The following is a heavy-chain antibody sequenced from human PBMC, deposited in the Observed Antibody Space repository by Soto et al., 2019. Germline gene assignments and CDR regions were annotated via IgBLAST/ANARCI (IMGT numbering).Heavy chain of an antibody. J-gene: IGHJ3*02. D-gene: IGHD2-8*02. V-gene: IGHV1-3*01. CDR1: GYTFTSYA. CDR2: INAGNGNT. CDR3: ATNTFLVPGAFDI. Sequence: GASVKVSCKASGYTFTSYAMHWVRQAPGQRLEWMGWINAGNGNTKYSQKFQGRVTITRDTSASTAYMELSSLRSEDTAVYYCATNTFLVPGAFDIWGQGTMVTVSS.